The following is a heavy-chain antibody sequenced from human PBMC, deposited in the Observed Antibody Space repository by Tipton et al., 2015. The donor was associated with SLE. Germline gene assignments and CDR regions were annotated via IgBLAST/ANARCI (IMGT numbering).Heavy chain of an antibody. CDR3: AKEKGSAQYYFDY. D-gene: IGHD6-19*01. Sequence: SLRLSCAASGFTFSSYAMHWVRQAPGKGLEWVAVIWYDGSNKYYADSVKGRFTISRDNSKNTLYLQMSSLRAEDTAVYYCAKEKGSAQYYFDYWGQGTLVTVSS. V-gene: IGHV3-33*06. CDR2: IWYDGSNK. J-gene: IGHJ4*02. CDR1: GFTFSSYA.